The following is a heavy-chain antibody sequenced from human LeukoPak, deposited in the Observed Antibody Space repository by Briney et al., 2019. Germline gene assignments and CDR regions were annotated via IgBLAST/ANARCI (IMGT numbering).Heavy chain of an antibody. Sequence: PGGSLRLSCAASGFIFSRYAMSWVRQAPGKGLEWVSTIYSGGGTYYADSVKGRFTISRDNSRNTLYLQMNSLRAEDTAVYYCARDRDYYDSSGYHYWGQGTLVTVSS. V-gene: IGHV3-53*01. D-gene: IGHD3-22*01. CDR1: GFIFSRYA. J-gene: IGHJ4*02. CDR3: ARDRDYYDSSGYHY. CDR2: IYSGGGT.